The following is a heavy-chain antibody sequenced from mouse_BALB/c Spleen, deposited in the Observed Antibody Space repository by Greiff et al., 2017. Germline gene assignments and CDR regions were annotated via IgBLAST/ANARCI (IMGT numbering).Heavy chain of an antibody. CDR2: ISSGGSYT. CDR3: ARGSSYHYAMDY. V-gene: IGHV5-6*01. J-gene: IGHJ4*01. CDR1: GFTFSSYG. Sequence: EVQGVESGGDLVKPGGSLKLSCAASGFTFSSYGMSWVRQTPDKRLEWVATISSGGSYTYYPDSVKGRFTISRDNANNTLYLQMSSLKSEDTAMYYCARGSSYHYAMDYWGQGTSVTVSS. D-gene: IGHD1-1*01.